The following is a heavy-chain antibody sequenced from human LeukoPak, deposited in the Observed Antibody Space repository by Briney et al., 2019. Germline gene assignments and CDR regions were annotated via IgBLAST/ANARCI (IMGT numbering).Heavy chain of an antibody. CDR2: ISYDGSNK. J-gene: IGHJ3*02. V-gene: IGHV3-30*18. CDR1: GFTYSSYG. D-gene: IGHD3-22*01. CDR3: AKALTYYYDSSGPGGAFDI. Sequence: GGSLRLSCAASGFTYSSYGMHWVRQAPGKGLEWVAVISYDGSNKYYPDSVKGRFTISRDNSKNTLYLQMNSLRAEDTAVYYCAKALTYYYDSSGPGGAFDIWGQGTMVTVSS.